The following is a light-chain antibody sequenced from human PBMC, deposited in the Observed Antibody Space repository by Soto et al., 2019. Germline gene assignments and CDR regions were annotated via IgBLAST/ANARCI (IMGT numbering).Light chain of an antibody. J-gene: IGKJ1*01. CDR3: QQYNNFWA. CDR2: GAS. V-gene: IGKV3-15*01. Sequence: EIVMTQSPATLSVSPGERATLSCRASQSIDYNLAWYQQKPGQAPRLLLYGASTRATGIPARFSGSGSGTEFTLTISSLQSEDFAVYYCQQYNNFWAFGQGTTVEFK. CDR1: QSIDYN.